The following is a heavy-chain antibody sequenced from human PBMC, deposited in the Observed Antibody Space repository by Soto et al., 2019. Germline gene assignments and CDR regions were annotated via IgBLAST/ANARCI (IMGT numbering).Heavy chain of an antibody. V-gene: IGHV3-30-3*01. D-gene: IGHD3-22*01. J-gene: IGHJ6*02. Sequence: GGSLRLSCAASGFTFSSYAMHWVRQAPGKGLEWVAVISYDGSNKYYADSVKGRFTISRDNSKNTLYLQMNSLRAEDTAVYYCARDLHDYDSSGYGMDVWGQGTTVTVSS. CDR2: ISYDGSNK. CDR3: ARDLHDYDSSGYGMDV. CDR1: GFTFSSYA.